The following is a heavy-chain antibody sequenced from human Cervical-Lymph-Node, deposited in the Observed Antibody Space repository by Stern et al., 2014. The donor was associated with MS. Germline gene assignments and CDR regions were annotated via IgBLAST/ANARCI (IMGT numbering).Heavy chain of an antibody. CDR3: MGVGDAMHV. J-gene: IGHJ6*02. CDR2: MSFVGGNK. V-gene: IGHV3-30*03. Sequence: VQLVQSGGGVVQPGRSLTLSCAASGFSLSNSGMHWVRQAPGTGLEWVAVMSFVGGNKKYGDSVKGRFSISRDMANNTLFLQMNSRRPEDTAVYYCMGVGDAMHVWGQGTTVIVSS. CDR1: GFSLSNSG.